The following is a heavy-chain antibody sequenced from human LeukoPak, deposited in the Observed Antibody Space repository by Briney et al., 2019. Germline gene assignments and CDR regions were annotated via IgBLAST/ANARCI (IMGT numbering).Heavy chain of an antibody. D-gene: IGHD6-19*01. CDR2: ISSSSSTI. Sequence: GGSLRLSCAASGFTFSSYSMNWVRQAPGKGLEWVSYISSSSSTIYYADSVKGRFTISRDNAKNSLYLQMNSLRAEDTALYHCARVAVAGTRKTVYYYYYMDVWGKGTTVTISS. CDR3: ARVAVAGTRKTVYYYYYMDV. V-gene: IGHV3-48*01. CDR1: GFTFSSYS. J-gene: IGHJ6*03.